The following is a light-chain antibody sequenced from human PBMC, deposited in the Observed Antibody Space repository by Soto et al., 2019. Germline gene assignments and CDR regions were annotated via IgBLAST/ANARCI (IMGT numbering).Light chain of an antibody. CDR2: GAS. J-gene: IGKJ3*01. CDR1: QSVSSSY. CDR3: QQYGSSPFT. V-gene: IGKV3-20*01. Sequence: EIVFTQSPGTLSLSPGERATLSCRASQSVSSSYLAWYQQKPGQAPRLLIYGASNRATGIPDRFSGSGSGTDFTLTISRLEPEDFAVYYCQQYGSSPFTFGPGTKVDIK.